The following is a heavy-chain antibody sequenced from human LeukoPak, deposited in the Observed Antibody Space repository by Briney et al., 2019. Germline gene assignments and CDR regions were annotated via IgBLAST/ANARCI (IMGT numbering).Heavy chain of an antibody. V-gene: IGHV4-59*01. J-gene: IGHJ5*02. CDR2: IYYSGST. D-gene: IGHD2-21*02. Sequence: SETLSLTCTVSGGSISSYYWSWVRQPPGKGLEWIGYIYYSGSTNYNPSLTSRVTISVDTSKNQFSLKLSSVTAADTAVYYCARDLGFCGGDCYSHNWFDPWGQGTLVTVSS. CDR1: GGSISSYY. CDR3: ARDLGFCGGDCYSHNWFDP.